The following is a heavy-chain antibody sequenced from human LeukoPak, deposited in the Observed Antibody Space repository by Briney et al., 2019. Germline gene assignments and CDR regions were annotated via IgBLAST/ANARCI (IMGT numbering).Heavy chain of an antibody. V-gene: IGHV4-30-4*01. D-gene: IGHD5-24*01. CDR3: ARCRDGYNFDY. CDR2: IYYSGGT. CDR1: GGSISSGDYY. Sequence: KPSQTLSLTCTVSGGSISSGDYYWSWIRQPPGKGLEWIGYIYYSGGTYYNPSLKSRVTISVDTSKNQFSLKLSSVTAADTAVYYCARCRDGYNFDYWGQGTLVTVSS. J-gene: IGHJ4*02.